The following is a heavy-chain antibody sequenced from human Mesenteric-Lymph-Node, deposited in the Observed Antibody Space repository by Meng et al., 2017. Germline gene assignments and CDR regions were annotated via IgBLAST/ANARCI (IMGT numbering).Heavy chain of an antibody. D-gene: IGHD2-8*01. CDR1: GGSISSSSYY. CDR2: IYYSGST. Sequence: SETLSLTCTVSGGSISSSSYYWGWIRQPPGKGLEWIGSIYYSGSTYYNPSLKSRVTISVDTSKNQFSLKLSSVTAADTAVYRCATNGFYSLDNWGQGTLVTSPQ. V-gene: IGHV4-39*07. J-gene: IGHJ4*02. CDR3: ATNGFYSLDN.